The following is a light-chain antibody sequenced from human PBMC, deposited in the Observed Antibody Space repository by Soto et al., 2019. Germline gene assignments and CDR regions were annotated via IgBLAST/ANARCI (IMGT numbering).Light chain of an antibody. CDR1: QSVSSN. Sequence: EVVMTQSPATLSVSPGERATLSCRASQSVSSNLAWYQQNRGQAPRLLIYGASTRATGVPARFSGSGSGTEFTLTFSSLQSEDFAVYYCQQYINWPRTFGQGSKVEIK. V-gene: IGKV3-15*01. J-gene: IGKJ1*01. CDR2: GAS. CDR3: QQYINWPRT.